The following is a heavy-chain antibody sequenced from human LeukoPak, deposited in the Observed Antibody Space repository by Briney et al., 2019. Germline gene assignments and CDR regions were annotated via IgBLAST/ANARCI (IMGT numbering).Heavy chain of an antibody. V-gene: IGHV3-66*01. D-gene: IGHD3-22*01. J-gene: IGHJ3*02. CDR1: GFTVSSNY. CDR3: ARGDYYDSSGAFIYAFDI. CDR2: IYSGGST. Sequence: PGGSLRLSCAASGFTVSSNYMSWVRQAPGNGLEWVSVIYSGGSTYYADSVKGRFTISRDNSKNTLYLQMNSLRAEDTAVYYCARGDYYDSSGAFIYAFDIWGQGTMVTVSS.